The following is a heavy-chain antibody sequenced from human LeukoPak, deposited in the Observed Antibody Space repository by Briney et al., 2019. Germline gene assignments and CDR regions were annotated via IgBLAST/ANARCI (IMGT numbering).Heavy chain of an antibody. Sequence: QSGGSLRLSCAASGFTFSSYAMSWVRQAPGKGLEWVSAISGSGGSTYYADSVKGRFTISRDNAKNSLYLQMNNLRAEDTAVYYCARRGPTTVTTHDAFDVWGQGTMVTVSS. CDR1: GFTFSSYA. J-gene: IGHJ3*01. CDR3: ARRGPTTVTTHDAFDV. D-gene: IGHD4-17*01. V-gene: IGHV3-23*01. CDR2: ISGSGGST.